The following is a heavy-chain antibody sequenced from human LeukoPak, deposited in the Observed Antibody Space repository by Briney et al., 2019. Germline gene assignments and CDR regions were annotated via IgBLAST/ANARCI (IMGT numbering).Heavy chain of an antibody. J-gene: IGHJ6*02. CDR3: AKDRYSSVCGGPHAMYV. CDR2: ISSGGAYT. CDR1: AFTFFSFA. D-gene: IGHD6-25*01. V-gene: IGHV3-23*01. Sequence: GGSLRLSCAASAFTFFSFAMSWVRQAPGKGLEWVSSISSGGAYTYYADSVKGRFTISRDNSKNTLYLQMNSLRAEDTAVYYCAKDRYSSVCGGPHAMYVLGGGTTVTVSS.